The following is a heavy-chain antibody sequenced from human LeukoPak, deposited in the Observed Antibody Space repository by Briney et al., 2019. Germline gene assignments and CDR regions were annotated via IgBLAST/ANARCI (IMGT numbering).Heavy chain of an antibody. J-gene: IGHJ4*02. CDR1: GGSFSGYY. CDR3: ARGRVKRFDY. V-gene: IGHV4-34*01. CDR2: INHSGST. D-gene: IGHD5-24*01. Sequence: PSETLSLTCAVYGGSFSGYYWSWIRQPPGKGLEWIGEINHSGSTNYNPSLKSRVTISLDTSKNQFSLKLSSVTAADTAVYYCARGRVKRFDYWGQGTLVTVSS.